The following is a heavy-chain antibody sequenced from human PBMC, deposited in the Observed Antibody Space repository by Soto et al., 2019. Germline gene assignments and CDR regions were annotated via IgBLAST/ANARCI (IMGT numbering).Heavy chain of an antibody. CDR2: IGGSGSSA. Sequence: EVRLLESGGGLVQPGGSLRLSCAASGFTFKNFAVSWVRQAPGKGMEWVSAIGGSGSSANYADSVKGRFNVSKDDSKSPPYLQMSGLRVDVTALYYCAKAAVAYNGEWDWFDLLGQGTLVTVSS. J-gene: IGHJ5*02. D-gene: IGHD3-10*01. CDR3: AKAAVAYNGEWDWFDL. CDR1: GFTFKNFA. V-gene: IGHV3-23*01.